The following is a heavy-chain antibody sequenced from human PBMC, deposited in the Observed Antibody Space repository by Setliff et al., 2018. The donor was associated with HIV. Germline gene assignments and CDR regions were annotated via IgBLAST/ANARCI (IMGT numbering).Heavy chain of an antibody. CDR1: GGSISSSNYY. D-gene: IGHD6-13*01. CDR3: ARPTASYSSSWDSWYFDL. CDR2: IYYSGST. V-gene: IGHV4-39*07. Sequence: LSLTCTVSGGSISSSNYYWGWIRQPPGKGLEWIGSIYYSGSTYYNPSLKSRVTISVDTSKNQFSLRLSSVTAADTAVYYCARPTASYSSSWDSWYFDLWGRGTLVTAPQ. J-gene: IGHJ2*01.